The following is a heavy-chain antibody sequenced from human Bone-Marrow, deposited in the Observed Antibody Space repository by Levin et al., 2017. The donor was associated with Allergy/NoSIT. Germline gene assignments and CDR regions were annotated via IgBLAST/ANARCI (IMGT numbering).Heavy chain of an antibody. CDR3: ARVYCSTGSCYRGGYDAFDI. V-gene: IGHV4-39*02. D-gene: IGHD2-8*01. CDR1: GGSTSSNSYY. Sequence: PSETLSLICSVSGGSTSSNSYYWGWIRQPPGKGLEWIGTIYYSGSAYHNPSLRSRVTISEDTSKNELSLNLSSVTAADTAVYFCARVYCSTGSCYRGGYDAFDIWGQGITVTVSS. J-gene: IGHJ3*02. CDR2: IYYSGSA.